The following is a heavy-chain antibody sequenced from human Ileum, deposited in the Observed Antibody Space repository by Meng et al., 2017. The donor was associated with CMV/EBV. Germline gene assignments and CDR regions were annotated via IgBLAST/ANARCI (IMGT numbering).Heavy chain of an antibody. CDR3: ARITSYDFWSGHWGMDV. D-gene: IGHD3-3*01. J-gene: IGHJ6*02. CDR1: GFTFSSYW. Sequence: GESLKISCAASGFTFSSYWMSWVRQAPGKGLEWVANIKQDGGEKYYVDSVKGRFTISRDNAKNSLYLQMNSLRAEDTAVYYCARITSYDFWSGHWGMDVWGQGTTVTVSS. CDR2: IKQDGGEK. V-gene: IGHV3-7*01.